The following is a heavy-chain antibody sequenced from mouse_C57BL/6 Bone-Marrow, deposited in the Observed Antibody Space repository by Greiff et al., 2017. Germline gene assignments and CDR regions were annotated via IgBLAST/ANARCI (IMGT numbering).Heavy chain of an antibody. D-gene: IGHD1-1*01. CDR2: IDPSDSYT. CDR1: GYTFTSYW. J-gene: IGHJ4*01. V-gene: IGHV1-50*01. CDR3: ARSSNVIMSGMDY. Sequence: QVQLQQPGAELVKPGASVKLSCKASGYTFTSYWMQWVKQRPGQGLEWIGEIDPSDSYTNYNQKFKGKATLTVDTSSSTAYMQLSSLTSEDSAVYYCARSSNVIMSGMDYWGQGTSVTVSS.